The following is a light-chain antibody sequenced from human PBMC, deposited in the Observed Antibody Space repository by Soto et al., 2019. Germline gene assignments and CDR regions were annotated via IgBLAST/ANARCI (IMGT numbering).Light chain of an antibody. Sequence: DIQMTQSPSTLSASVAHRVLTSCRASQSVSTWLAWYQQKPGKAPKLLISEASSLESGVPLRISGSGSGTEFTLTISGLQTDDCATYYCQQYNSSPCTFGKGTKVDIK. CDR1: QSVSTW. CDR3: QQYNSSPCT. V-gene: IGKV1-5*01. J-gene: IGKJ1*01. CDR2: EAS.